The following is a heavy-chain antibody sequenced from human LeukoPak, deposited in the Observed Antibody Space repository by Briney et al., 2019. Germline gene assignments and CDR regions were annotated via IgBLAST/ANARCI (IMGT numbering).Heavy chain of an antibody. CDR1: GFTFGDYA. CDR2: IRSKTYGGTT. V-gene: IGHV3-49*03. J-gene: IGHJ3*02. Sequence: GGSLRLSCTASGFTFGDYAMSWFRQAPGKGLEWVGFIRSKTYGGTTEYAASVKGRFTISRDDSKSIAYLQMNSLKTEDTAVYYCTRDARWDGGYYPVDAFDIWGQGTMVTVSS. CDR3: TRDARWDGGYYPVDAFDI. D-gene: IGHD3-22*01.